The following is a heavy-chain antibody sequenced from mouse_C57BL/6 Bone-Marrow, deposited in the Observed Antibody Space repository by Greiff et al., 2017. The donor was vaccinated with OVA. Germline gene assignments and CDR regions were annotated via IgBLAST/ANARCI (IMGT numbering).Heavy chain of an antibody. CDR1: GYTFTSYW. D-gene: IGHD2-5*01. V-gene: IGHV1-64*01. Sequence: QVQLQQSGAELVKPGASVKLSCKASGYTFTSYWMHWVKQRPGQGLEWIGMIHPNSGSTNYNEKFKSKATLTVDKSSSTAYMQLSSLTSEDSAVYYCARRSNYVEVYYYAMDYWGQGTSVTVSS. CDR2: IHPNSGST. J-gene: IGHJ4*01. CDR3: ARRSNYVEVYYYAMDY.